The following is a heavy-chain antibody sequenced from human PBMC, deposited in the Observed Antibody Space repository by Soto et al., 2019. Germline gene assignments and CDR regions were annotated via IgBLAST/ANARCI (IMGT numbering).Heavy chain of an antibody. V-gene: IGHV4-59*01. D-gene: IGHD2-2*01. Sequence: SETLSLTCTVSGGSISSYYWSWIRQPPGKGLEWIGYIYYSGSTNYNPSLKSRVTISVDTSKNQFSLKLSSVTAADTAVYYCARSEIVVVPADTIAAVAVRDAFDIWGQGTMVTVSS. CDR3: ARSEIVVVPADTIAAVAVRDAFDI. CDR1: GGSISSYY. J-gene: IGHJ3*02. CDR2: IYYSGST.